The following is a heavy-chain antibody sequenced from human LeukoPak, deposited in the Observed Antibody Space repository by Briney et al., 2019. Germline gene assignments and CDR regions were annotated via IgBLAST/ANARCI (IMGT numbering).Heavy chain of an antibody. V-gene: IGHV1-18*01. Sequence: ASVKVSCKASGYTFTSYGISWVRQAPGQGLEWMGWISAYNGNTNYAQKLQGRVTMTRDMSTSTVYMELSSLRSEDTAVYYCARVSGAHDAFDIWGQGTMVTVSS. D-gene: IGHD4/OR15-4a*01. CDR2: ISAYNGNT. CDR1: GYTFTSYG. CDR3: ARVSGAHDAFDI. J-gene: IGHJ3*02.